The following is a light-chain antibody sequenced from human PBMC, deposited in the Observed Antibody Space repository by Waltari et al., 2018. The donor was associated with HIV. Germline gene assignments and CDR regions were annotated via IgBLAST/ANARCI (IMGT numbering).Light chain of an antibody. CDR1: QSTSSY. Sequence: DIQMTQSPSSLYASVGDRVTITCRASQSTSSYLNWYQQKPGKAPKLLIYAASSLQSGVPSRFSGSGSGTDFTLTISSLQPEDFATYYCQQTYSTPPTFGQGTKVEIK. CDR2: AAS. J-gene: IGKJ1*01. CDR3: QQTYSTPPT. V-gene: IGKV1-39*01.